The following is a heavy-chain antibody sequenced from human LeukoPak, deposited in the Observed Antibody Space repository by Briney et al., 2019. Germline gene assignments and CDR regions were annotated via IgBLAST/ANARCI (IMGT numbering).Heavy chain of an antibody. CDR2: ISAYNGNT. V-gene: IGHV1-18*04. Sequence: GASVKVSCKASGYTFTSYGISWVRQAPGQGLEWMGWISAYNGNTNYAQKLQGRVTMTIDTSTSTAYMELRSLRSDDTAVYYCAIVVPAADNYYGMDVWGQGTTVTVSS. CDR1: GYTFTSYG. D-gene: IGHD2-2*01. J-gene: IGHJ6*02. CDR3: AIVVPAADNYYGMDV.